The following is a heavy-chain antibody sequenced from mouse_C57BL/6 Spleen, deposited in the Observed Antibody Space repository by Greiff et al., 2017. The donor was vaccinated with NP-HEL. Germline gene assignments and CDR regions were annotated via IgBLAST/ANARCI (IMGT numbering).Heavy chain of an antibody. V-gene: IGHV1-82*01. Sequence: SGPELVKPGASVKISCKASGYAFSSSWMNWVKQRPGKGLEWIGRIYPGDGDTNYNGKFKGKATLTADKSSSTAYMQLSSLTSEDSAVYFCAGITTVPYWGQGTLVTVSA. CDR3: AGITTVPY. J-gene: IGHJ3*01. CDR2: IYPGDGDT. D-gene: IGHD1-1*01. CDR1: GYAFSSSW.